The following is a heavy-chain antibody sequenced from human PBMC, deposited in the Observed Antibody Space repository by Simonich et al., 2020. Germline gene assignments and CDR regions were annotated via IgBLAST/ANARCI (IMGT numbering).Heavy chain of an antibody. D-gene: IGHD2-15*01. V-gene: IGHV1-18*01. Sequence: QVQLVQSGAEVKKPGASVKVSCKASGYTFTSYGISWVRQAPGQGLEGMGRISASNGNTNYAQKLQGRVTMTTDTSTSTAYMELRSLRSDDTAVYYCARASRGTWWYYYFDYWGQGTLVTVSS. CDR3: ARASRGTWWYYYFDY. CDR2: ISASNGNT. J-gene: IGHJ4*02. CDR1: GYTFTSYG.